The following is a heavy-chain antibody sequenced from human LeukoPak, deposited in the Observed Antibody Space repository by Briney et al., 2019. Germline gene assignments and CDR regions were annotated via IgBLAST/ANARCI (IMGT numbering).Heavy chain of an antibody. V-gene: IGHV5-51*01. CDR3: ARHPHYYDSSGQVVVYYFDY. CDR1: GYSFTSYW. CDR2: IYPGDSDT. J-gene: IGHJ4*02. D-gene: IGHD3-22*01. Sequence: GESLKISCKGSGYSFTSYWIGWVRQMPGKGLEWVGIIYPGDSDTRYSPSFQGQVTISADKSISTAYLQWSSLKASDTAMYYCARHPHYYDSSGQVVVYYFDYWGQGTLVTVSS.